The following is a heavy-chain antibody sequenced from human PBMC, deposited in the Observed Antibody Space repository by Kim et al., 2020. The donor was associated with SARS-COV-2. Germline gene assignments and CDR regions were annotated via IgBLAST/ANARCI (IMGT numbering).Heavy chain of an antibody. CDR3: ARATMITFGGVIDHFDY. Sequence: PKRRGTISVDTSKNQFSLKLSSVTAADTAVYYCARATMITFGGVIDHFDYWGQGTLVTVSS. D-gene: IGHD3-16*02. J-gene: IGHJ4*02. V-gene: IGHV4-31*02.